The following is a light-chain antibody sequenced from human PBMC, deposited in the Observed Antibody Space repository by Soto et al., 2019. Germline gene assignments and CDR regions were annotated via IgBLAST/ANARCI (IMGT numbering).Light chain of an antibody. CDR1: QSITNY. CDR2: AAS. CDR3: QQYYSASTT. V-gene: IGKV1-39*01. J-gene: IGKJ1*01. Sequence: DIQMTQSPSSLSASVGDRVTITCRASQSITNYLNWYQQKPGKAPNLLIYAASSLQSVVPSRFSCSGSGTDCTLIICSLQPEDFATYYCQQYYSASTTFGRGTKVETK.